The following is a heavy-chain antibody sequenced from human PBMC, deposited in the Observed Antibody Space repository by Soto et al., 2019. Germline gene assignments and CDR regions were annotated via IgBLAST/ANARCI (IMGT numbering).Heavy chain of an antibody. Sequence: SETLCLTCTVSGGSISSGGYYWSWIRQHPGKGLEWIGYIYYSGSTYYNPSLKSRVTISVDTSKNQFSLKLSSVTAADTAVYYCARITIFGSWFDPWGQGTLVTVSS. V-gene: IGHV4-31*03. CDR1: GGSISSGGYY. D-gene: IGHD3-3*01. CDR3: ARITIFGSWFDP. J-gene: IGHJ5*02. CDR2: IYYSGST.